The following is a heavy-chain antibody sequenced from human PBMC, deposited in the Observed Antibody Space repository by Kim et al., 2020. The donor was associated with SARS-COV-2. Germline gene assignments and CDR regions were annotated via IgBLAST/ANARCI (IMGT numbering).Heavy chain of an antibody. CDR1: GYTFTSYD. V-gene: IGHV1-8*01. Sequence: ASLKVSCKASGYTFTSYDINWVRQATGQWLEWMGWMNPNSGNTGYAQKFQGRVTMTRNTSISTAYMELSSLRSEDTAVYYCARGTVTTSLSYGMDVWGQGTTVTVSS. J-gene: IGHJ6*02. D-gene: IGHD4-17*01. CDR2: MNPNSGNT. CDR3: ARGTVTTSLSYGMDV.